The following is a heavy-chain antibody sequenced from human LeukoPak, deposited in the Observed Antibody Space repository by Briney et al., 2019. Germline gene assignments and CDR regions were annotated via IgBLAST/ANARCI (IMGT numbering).Heavy chain of an antibody. D-gene: IGHD3-22*01. CDR2: IYSGGST. J-gene: IGHJ4*02. CDR1: GFNVSSKY. CDR3: ARGLMGGYPHFDY. Sequence: PGGSLRLSCAASGFNVSSKYMNWVRQAPGKGLEWDAVIYSGGSTHYADSVKGRFTISRDNAKNSVYLQMNSLRAEDTALYYCARGLMGGYPHFDYWGQGTLVTVSS. V-gene: IGHV3-53*01.